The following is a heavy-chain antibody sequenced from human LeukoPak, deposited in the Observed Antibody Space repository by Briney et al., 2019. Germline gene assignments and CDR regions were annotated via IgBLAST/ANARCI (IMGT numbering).Heavy chain of an antibody. V-gene: IGHV3-7*01. CDR2: IKQDGSEI. J-gene: IGHJ6*02. D-gene: IGHD4-11*01. CDR1: GFTFSNYW. Sequence: GGSLRLSCVASGFTFSNYWMSWVRQAPGKGLEWVANIKQDGSEIYYVGSVKGRFTISRDNAKTSLYLQMNSLRAEDTAMYYCARGVNRPNYYYYGMDVWGQGTSVTVSS. CDR3: ARGVNRPNYYYYGMDV.